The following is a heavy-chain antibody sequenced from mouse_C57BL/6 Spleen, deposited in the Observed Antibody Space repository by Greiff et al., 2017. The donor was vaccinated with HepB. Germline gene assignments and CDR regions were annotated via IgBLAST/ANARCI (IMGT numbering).Heavy chain of an antibody. CDR1: GFNIKNTY. CDR2: IDPANGNT. J-gene: IGHJ4*01. CDR3: GRDDGSYYYAMDS. V-gene: IGHV14-3*01. Sequence: VQLQQSVAELVRPGASVKLSCTASGFNIKNTYMHWVKQRPEQGLEWIGRIDPANGNTKYAPKFQGKATITSDTSSNTAYLQLSSLTSEDTAISYCGRDDGSYYYAMDSWGQGTSVTVSS. D-gene: IGHD2-3*01.